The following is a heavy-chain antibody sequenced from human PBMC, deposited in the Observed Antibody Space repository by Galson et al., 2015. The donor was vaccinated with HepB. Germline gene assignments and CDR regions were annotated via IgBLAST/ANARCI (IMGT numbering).Heavy chain of an antibody. CDR3: AKAFTVSDFWGGYDY. J-gene: IGHJ4*02. D-gene: IGHD3-3*01. CDR1: GFTFSSYG. V-gene: IGHV3-30*18. CDR2: ISHDGRNE. Sequence: SLRLSCAASGFTFSSYGLHWVRQAPGKGLEWVAVISHDGRNEYYADSVKGRFTISRDNSKNTLYLQMNSLRAEDTAVYYCAKAFTVSDFWGGYDYWGQGILVTVSS.